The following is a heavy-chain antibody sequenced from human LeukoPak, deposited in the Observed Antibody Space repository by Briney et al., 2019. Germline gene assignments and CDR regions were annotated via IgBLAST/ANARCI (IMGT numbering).Heavy chain of an antibody. CDR1: GGSFSGYY. Sequence: SETLSLTCAVHGGSFSGYYWSWIRQPPGKGLEWIGEINHSGSTNYNPSLKSRVTISVDTSKNQFSLKLSSVTAADTAVYYCARKGVLLGYCSGGSCYSSWFDPWGQGTLVTISS. J-gene: IGHJ5*02. D-gene: IGHD2-15*01. CDR2: INHSGST. CDR3: ARKGVLLGYCSGGSCYSSWFDP. V-gene: IGHV4-34*01.